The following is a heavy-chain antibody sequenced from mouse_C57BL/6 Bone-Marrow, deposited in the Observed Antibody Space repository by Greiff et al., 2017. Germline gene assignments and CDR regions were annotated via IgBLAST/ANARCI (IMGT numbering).Heavy chain of an antibody. D-gene: IGHD1-1*01. Sequence: QVHVKQSGTELVKPGASVKLSCKASGYTFTSYWMHWVKQRPGQGLEWIGNINPSNGGTNYNEKFKSKATLTVDKSSSTAYMQLSSLTSVDSAVYYCARWGTTVVSYWYFDVWGTGTTVTVSS. CDR3: ARWGTTVVSYWYFDV. J-gene: IGHJ1*03. CDR1: GYTFTSYW. CDR2: INPSNGGT. V-gene: IGHV1-53*01.